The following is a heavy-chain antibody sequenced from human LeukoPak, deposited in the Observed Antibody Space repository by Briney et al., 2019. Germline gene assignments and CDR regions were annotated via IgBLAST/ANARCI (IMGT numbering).Heavy chain of an antibody. J-gene: IGHJ4*02. CDR1: GGSISSYY. CDR3: ERVSSGYYLGDFDY. V-gene: IGHV4-59*01. D-gene: IGHD3-22*01. CDR2: IYYSGST. Sequence: SETLSLTCTVSGGSISSYYWSWIRQPPGKGLEWIGYIYYSGSTNYNPSLKSRVTISVDTSKNQFSLKLCSVTAAETAVSYCERVSSGYYLGDFDYWGQGTLVTVSS.